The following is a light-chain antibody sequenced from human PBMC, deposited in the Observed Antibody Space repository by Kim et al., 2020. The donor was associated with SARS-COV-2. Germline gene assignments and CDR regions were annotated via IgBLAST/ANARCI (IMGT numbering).Light chain of an antibody. CDR2: GTS. V-gene: IGKV3-15*01. J-gene: IGKJ3*01. CDR1: QRISSSY. CDR3: KQYNNWPLT. Sequence: EVVMTQSPATLSVSPGDRATLSCRASQRISSSYLAWYQQKPGQAPRLLIHGTSARAAGIPDRFSVRGSGTEFTLTINSLQSEDFAVYYCKQYNNWPLTFGPGTNVDI.